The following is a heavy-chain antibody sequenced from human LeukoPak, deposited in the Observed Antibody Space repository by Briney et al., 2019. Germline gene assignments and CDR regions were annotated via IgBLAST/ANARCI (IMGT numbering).Heavy chain of an antibody. CDR3: AKGEKGRYCSSTSCHIDY. CDR2: ISYDGSNK. J-gene: IGHJ4*02. Sequence: GGSLRLSCAASGFTFSSYAMHWVRQAPGKGLEWVAVISYDGSNKYYADSAKGRFTISRDNSKNTLYLQMNSLRAEDTAVYYCAKGEKGRYCSSTSCHIDYWGQGTLVTVSS. D-gene: IGHD2-2*02. CDR1: GFTFSSYA. V-gene: IGHV3-30*04.